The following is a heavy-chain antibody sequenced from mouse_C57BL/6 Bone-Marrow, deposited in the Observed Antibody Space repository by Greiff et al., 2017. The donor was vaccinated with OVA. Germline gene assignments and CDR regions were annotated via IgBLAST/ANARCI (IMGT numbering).Heavy chain of an antibody. Sequence: EVKLVESGPELVKPGASVKISCKASGYSFTGYYMHWVKQSHGNILDWIGSLYPYNGVSSYNRKFKGKATLTVDKSSSTAYMELRSLTSADSAVYYCARPRNYVYAMDYWGQGTSVTVSS. CDR2: LYPYNGVS. J-gene: IGHJ4*01. CDR1: GYSFTGYY. CDR3: ARPRNYVYAMDY. D-gene: IGHD2-1*01. V-gene: IGHV1-31*01.